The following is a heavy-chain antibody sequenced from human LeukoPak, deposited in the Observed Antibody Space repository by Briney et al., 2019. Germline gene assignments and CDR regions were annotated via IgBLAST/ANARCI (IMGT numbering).Heavy chain of an antibody. CDR3: ARGRDGYNLRVSGAFDI. Sequence: SETLSLTCTLSGGSISRGGYYWRWIRQHPGKGLEWIEYIYYSGSTYYNPSLKSRVTISVDTSKNQFSLKLSSVTAADTAVDYCARGRDGYNLRVSGAFDIWGQGTMVTVSS. J-gene: IGHJ3*02. CDR2: IYYSGST. V-gene: IGHV4-31*03. CDR1: GGSISRGGYY. D-gene: IGHD5-24*01.